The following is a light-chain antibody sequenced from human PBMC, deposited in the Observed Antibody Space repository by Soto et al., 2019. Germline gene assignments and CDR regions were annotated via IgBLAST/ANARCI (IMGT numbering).Light chain of an antibody. CDR2: AAS. J-gene: IGKJ1*01. CDR3: QQSYHNLGT. Sequence: IQMTQSPSSLSASVGDRVTITCRASETISNYLNWYQQKSGTAPKLLIYAASSLQSGVPSRFSGSGSGTDFTLTISSLQPEDFATYYCQQSYHNLGTFGQGTKVEIK. CDR1: ETISNY. V-gene: IGKV1-39*01.